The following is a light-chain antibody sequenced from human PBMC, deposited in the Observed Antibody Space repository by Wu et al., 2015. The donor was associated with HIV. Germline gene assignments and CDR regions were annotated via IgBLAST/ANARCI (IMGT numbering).Light chain of an antibody. J-gene: IGKJ1*01. V-gene: IGKV3-15*01. CDR1: QSVSSY. Sequence: EIVLTQSPATLSLSPGERATLSCRASQSVSSYLAWYQQKPGQSPRLLIYGASTRATGFPARFSGSGSGTEFSLTISSMESEDFAVYYCQQYNIWPRTFGLGTKVEIK. CDR2: GAS. CDR3: QQYNIWPRT.